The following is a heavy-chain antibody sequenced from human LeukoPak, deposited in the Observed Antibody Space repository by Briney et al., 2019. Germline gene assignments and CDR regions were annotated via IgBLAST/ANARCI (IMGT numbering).Heavy chain of an antibody. CDR1: GGTFSSYA. V-gene: IGHV1-69*04. J-gene: IGHJ3*02. CDR3: AAGDPGGYAFDI. CDR2: IIPILGIA. Sequence: GASVKVSCKASGGTFSSYAISWVRQAPGQGLEWMGRIIPILGIANYAQKFQGRVTITADKSTSTAYMELSSLRSEDTAVYYCAAGDPGGYAFDIWGQGTMVTVSS. D-gene: IGHD7-27*01.